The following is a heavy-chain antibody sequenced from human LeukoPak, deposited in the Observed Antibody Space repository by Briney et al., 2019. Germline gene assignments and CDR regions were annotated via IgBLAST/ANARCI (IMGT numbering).Heavy chain of an antibody. CDR1: GGSLSTFY. J-gene: IGHJ4*02. D-gene: IGHD3-10*01. Sequence: LGTPPLPFPVLGGSLSTFYWSLVRPPPGKGLGGVGYIYYRVTSDYNPSLKSRVTMSVDMSTRQISLKLSSVTAADTAVYYCARAVGGDGSGSLWGPGTLVTVSS. CDR2: IYYRVTS. CDR3: ARAVGGDGSGSL. V-gene: IGHV4-59*01.